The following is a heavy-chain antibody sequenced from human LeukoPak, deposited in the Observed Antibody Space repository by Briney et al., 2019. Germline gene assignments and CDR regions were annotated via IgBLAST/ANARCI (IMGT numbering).Heavy chain of an antibody. J-gene: IGHJ4*02. D-gene: IGHD6-13*01. Sequence: SETLSLTCTVSGGSISSCYWSWIRQPPGKGLEWIGYIYYSGSTNYNPSLKSRVTISVDTSKNQFSLELSSVTAADTAVYYCARGYSSSWYSLGYWGQGTLVTVSS. V-gene: IGHV4-59*01. CDR2: IYYSGST. CDR1: GGSISSCY. CDR3: ARGYSSSWYSLGY.